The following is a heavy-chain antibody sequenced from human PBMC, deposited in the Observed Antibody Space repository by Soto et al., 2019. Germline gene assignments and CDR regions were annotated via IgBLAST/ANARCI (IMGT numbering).Heavy chain of an antibody. CDR2: MSYDGNNK. D-gene: IGHD2-2*01. V-gene: IGHV3-30-3*01. CDR1: GFTFASYA. J-gene: IGHJ3*01. CDR3: ARGFCHSIQLAFDV. Sequence: QVQLVESGGGVVQPGRSLRLSCAASGFTFASYAFHWVRQAPGKGLEWVAAMSYDGNNKYYADSVKGRLTISRDISKNTLYAQLNSLIPDDTAMYYYARGFCHSIQLAFDVWGQGTMVYVS.